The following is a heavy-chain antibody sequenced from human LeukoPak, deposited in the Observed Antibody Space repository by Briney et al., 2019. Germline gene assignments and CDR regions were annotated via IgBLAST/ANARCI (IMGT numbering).Heavy chain of an antibody. CDR2: ISGGGDST. CDR3: ATERAGERPRPLLSYYYMDV. Sequence: GGSLRLSCAASGFTFSTNAMTWVRQAPGKGLEWLSSISGGGDSTYYADSVKGRFTISRDNSKNTLYLQMNSLRAEDTAVYYCATERAGERPRPLLSYYYMDVWGKGTTVTISS. J-gene: IGHJ6*03. V-gene: IGHV3-23*01. D-gene: IGHD3-16*01. CDR1: GFTFSTNA.